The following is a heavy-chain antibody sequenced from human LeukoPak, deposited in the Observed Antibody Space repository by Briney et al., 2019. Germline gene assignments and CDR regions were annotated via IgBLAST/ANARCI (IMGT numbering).Heavy chain of an antibody. CDR1: GASISTYY. D-gene: IGHD2-21*01. V-gene: IGHV4-4*07. J-gene: IGHJ2*01. Sequence: SETLSLTCTVSGASISTYYWSWIRQPAGKGLEWIGRMYNTGSTNYNPPLKSRVTMSVDTSKNQLSLRLSSVTAADTAVYYCARDNGGDYWYSDIWGRGTLVTVSS. CDR2: MYNTGST. CDR3: ARDNGGDYWYSDI.